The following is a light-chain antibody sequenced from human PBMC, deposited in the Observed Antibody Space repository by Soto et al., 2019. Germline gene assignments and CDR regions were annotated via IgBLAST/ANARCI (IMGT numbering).Light chain of an antibody. Sequence: QSVSTQPPSVSAAPGQKVTISCSGSSSNIGNNYVSWYQQLPGAAPKLLIYDTYKRPSGIPDRFSGSKSGTSATLGITGLQTGDEADYYCGTWDSSLITVVIGGGTKVTVL. CDR3: GTWDSSLITVV. V-gene: IGLV1-51*01. CDR1: SSNIGNNY. CDR2: DTY. J-gene: IGLJ3*02.